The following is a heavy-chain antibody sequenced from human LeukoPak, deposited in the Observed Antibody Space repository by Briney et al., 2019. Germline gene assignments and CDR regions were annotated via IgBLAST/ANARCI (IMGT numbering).Heavy chain of an antibody. CDR3: ARDGNPDAFDI. CDR2: IIPIFGTA. J-gene: IGHJ3*02. Sequence: GASVKVSCKSSGGTFSSYAISWVRQAPGQGLEWMGRIIPIFGTANYAQKFQGRVTITTDESTSTAYMELSSLRSEDTAVYYCARDGNPDAFDIWGQGTMVTVSS. V-gene: IGHV1-69*05. CDR1: GGTFSSYA. D-gene: IGHD4-23*01.